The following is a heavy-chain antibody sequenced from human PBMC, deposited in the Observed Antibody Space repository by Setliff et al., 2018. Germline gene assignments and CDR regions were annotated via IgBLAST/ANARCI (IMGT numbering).Heavy chain of an antibody. CDR3: ARESVVVVTTTNYYYYMDV. J-gene: IGHJ6*03. CDR2: IIPIFGTT. V-gene: IGHV1-69*05. D-gene: IGHD2-21*02. Sequence: GASVKVSCKASGGAFSNYGITWVRQAPGQGLEWMGGIIPIFGTTTYPQKFQGRVTITTDESTSTGYMELSSLSSEDTAVYYCARESVVVVTTTNYYYYMDVWGEGNTVTVSS. CDR1: GGAFSNYG.